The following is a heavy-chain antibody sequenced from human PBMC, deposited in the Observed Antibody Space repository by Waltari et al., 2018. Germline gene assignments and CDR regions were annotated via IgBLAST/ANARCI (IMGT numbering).Heavy chain of an antibody. CDR3: ARGGAAAGTYYFDY. CDR2: IYTSGST. V-gene: IGHV4-61*09. J-gene: IGHJ4*02. CDR1: GGSISSGSYY. D-gene: IGHD6-13*01. Sequence: QVQLQESGPGLVKPSQTLSLTCTVSGGSISSGSYYWSWIRQPAGKGLEWIGYIYTSGSTNYNPSLKSRVTISVDTSKNQFSLKLSSVTAADTAVYYCARGGAAAGTYYFDYWGQGTLVTVSS.